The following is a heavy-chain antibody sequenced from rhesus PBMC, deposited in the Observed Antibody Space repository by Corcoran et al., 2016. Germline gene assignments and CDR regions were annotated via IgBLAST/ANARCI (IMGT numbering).Heavy chain of an antibody. J-gene: IGHJ4*01. D-gene: IGHD2-21*01. CDR2: IYGSSTST. V-gene: IGHV4-127*01. CDR3: ASGILECTVSGCYEY. CDR1: GYSISSGYG. Sequence: QLQLQESGPGLVKPSETLSLTCAVSGYSISSGYGWSWIRHPPGKGLEWIVYIYGSSTSTNYNPSLKSRVNMSKDTAKNQFSLKLRSVTAADTAVYYCASGILECTVSGCYEYWGQGVLVTV.